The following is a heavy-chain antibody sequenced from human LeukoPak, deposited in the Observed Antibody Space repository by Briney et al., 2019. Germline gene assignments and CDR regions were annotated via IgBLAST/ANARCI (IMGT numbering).Heavy chain of an antibody. CDR2: INHSGST. V-gene: IGHV4-34*01. CDR1: GGSFSGYY. D-gene: IGHD4-23*01. J-gene: IGHJ6*02. CDR3: ARVSVTYRYYYYYGMDV. Sequence: SSETLSLTCAVYGGSFSGYYWSWIRQPPGKGLEWIGEINHSGSTNYNPSLKSRVTTSVDTSKSQFSLKLSSVTAADTAVYYCARVSVTYRYYYYYGMDVWGQGTTVTVSS.